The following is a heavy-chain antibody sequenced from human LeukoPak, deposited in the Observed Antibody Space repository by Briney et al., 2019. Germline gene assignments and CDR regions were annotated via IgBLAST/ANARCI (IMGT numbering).Heavy chain of an antibody. Sequence: PGGSLRLSCAASGFIYSSYWMTWVRQAPGKGLEWVANIKQDGSEKYDVDSVKGRFTISRDNAQNSLYLQMNSLRAEDTAVYYCARVRHAKKYYYGSGNFSWGQGTLVTVSS. CDR3: ARVRHAKKYYYGSGNFS. CDR1: GFIYSSYW. D-gene: IGHD3-10*01. CDR2: IKQDGSEK. V-gene: IGHV3-7*01. J-gene: IGHJ5*02.